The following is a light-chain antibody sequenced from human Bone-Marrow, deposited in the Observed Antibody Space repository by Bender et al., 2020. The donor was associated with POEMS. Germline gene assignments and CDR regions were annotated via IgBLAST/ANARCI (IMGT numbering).Light chain of an antibody. Sequence: QSALTQPRSVSGSPEQSVTLSCTGTSSDVGGHNRVSWYQQHPGKAPKLIIYEVNKRPSGVPDRFSGSKSGNTASLTISGLRLEDEAHYYCSAWDDSLTVVCGGGTKLTVL. CDR2: EVN. V-gene: IGLV2-11*01. CDR1: SSDVGGHNR. J-gene: IGLJ3*02. CDR3: SAWDDSLTVV.